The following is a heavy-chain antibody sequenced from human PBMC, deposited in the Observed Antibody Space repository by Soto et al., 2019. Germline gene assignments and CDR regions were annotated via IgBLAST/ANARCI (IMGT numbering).Heavy chain of an antibody. Sequence: ASVKVSCKVSGYTLTELSMHWVRQAPGKGLEWMGGFDPEDGETIYAQKFQGRVTMTEDTSTDTAYMELSSLRSEDTAVYYCATGGARYYGSGSSYYYGMDVWGQGTTVTVSS. CDR1: GYTLTELS. CDR2: FDPEDGET. CDR3: ATGGARYYGSGSSYYYGMDV. D-gene: IGHD3-10*01. J-gene: IGHJ6*02. V-gene: IGHV1-24*01.